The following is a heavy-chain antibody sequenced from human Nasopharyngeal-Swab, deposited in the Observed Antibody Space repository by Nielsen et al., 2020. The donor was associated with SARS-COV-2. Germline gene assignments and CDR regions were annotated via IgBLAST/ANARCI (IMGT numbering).Heavy chain of an antibody. Sequence: GGSLRLSCAASGFSFSSSAMNWVRQAPGKGLEWVSAISRTYSTYYADSVRGRFTVSRDNSKNTLYLQMSSLRAEDTAVYYCAKGTGMTYRAIDYWGQGTLVTASS. V-gene: IGHV3-23*01. D-gene: IGHD1-14*01. CDR2: ISRTYST. CDR1: GFSFSSSA. J-gene: IGHJ4*02. CDR3: AKGTGMTYRAIDY.